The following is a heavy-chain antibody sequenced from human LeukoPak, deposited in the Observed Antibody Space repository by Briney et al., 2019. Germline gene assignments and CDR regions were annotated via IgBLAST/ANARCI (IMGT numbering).Heavy chain of an antibody. CDR3: ARFSRITWGDWGDAFDI. CDR1: GGSFSDYF. CDR2: IDDGGNT. V-gene: IGHV4-34*01. J-gene: IGHJ3*02. Sequence: SETLSLTCSVYGGSFSDYFWSWIRQSPGKGLEWIGEIDDGGNTNYNPSLMSRVIVSMEKSKKQFSLVMRSVAAADTAVYYCARFSRITWGDWGDAFDIWGQGTAVIVSS. D-gene: IGHD2-21*02.